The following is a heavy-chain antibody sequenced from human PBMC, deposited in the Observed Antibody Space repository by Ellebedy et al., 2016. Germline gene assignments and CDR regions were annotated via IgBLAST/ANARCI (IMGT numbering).Heavy chain of an antibody. J-gene: IGHJ3*02. CDR3: AKDRSTRNTFDI. CDR1: GFTFSYG. Sequence: GGSLRLXCAASGFTFSYGLNWVRQAPGKGLEWVSAITVSGGNTYYVDSVKGRFTISRDNSKNTLYLQMNSLRAEDTAVYYCAKDRSTRNTFDIWGQGTMVTVSS. CDR2: ITVSGGNT. D-gene: IGHD5/OR15-5a*01. V-gene: IGHV3-23*01.